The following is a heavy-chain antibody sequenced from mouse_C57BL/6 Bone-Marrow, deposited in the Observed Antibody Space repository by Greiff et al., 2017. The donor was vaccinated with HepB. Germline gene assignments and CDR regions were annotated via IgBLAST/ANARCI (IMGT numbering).Heavy chain of an antibody. V-gene: IGHV5-17*01. J-gene: IGHJ2*01. CDR2: ISSGSSTI. Sequence: EVQLQESGGGLVKPGGSLKLSCAASGFTFSDYGMHWVRQAPEKGLEWVAYISSGSSTIYYADTVKGRFTISRDNAKNTLFLQMTSLRSEDTAMYYCARLDYDYFDYWGQGTTLTVSS. D-gene: IGHD2-4*01. CDR1: GFTFSDYG. CDR3: ARLDYDYFDY.